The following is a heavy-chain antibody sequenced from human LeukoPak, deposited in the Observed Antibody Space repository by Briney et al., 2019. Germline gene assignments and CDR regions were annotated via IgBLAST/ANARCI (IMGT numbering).Heavy chain of an antibody. J-gene: IGHJ4*02. D-gene: IGHD6-19*01. CDR2: IFSGVST. Sequence: GGSLRLSCVASGFTVSSNYMSWVRQAPGKGLEWVSAIFSGVSTFYADSVTGRFTISRDNSKNTVYLEMNSLRAEDTAVYYCARDLKTSGWYGDFDYWGQGTLVTVSS. V-gene: IGHV3-53*01. CDR3: ARDLKTSGWYGDFDY. CDR1: GFTVSSNY.